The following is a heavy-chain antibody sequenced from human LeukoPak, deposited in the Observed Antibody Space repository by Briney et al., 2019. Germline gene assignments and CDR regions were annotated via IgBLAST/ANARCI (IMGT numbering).Heavy chain of an antibody. D-gene: IGHD3-16*01. CDR1: GFTFSYYW. J-gene: IGHJ4*02. V-gene: IGHV3-74*01. Sequence: GGSLRLSCAASGFTFSYYWMYWVRQAPGKGLVWVSRINEGGSRTIYADFVKGRFTISRDNAKNSLYLQMNSLRAEDSAVYYCARGRGSDYWGQGTLVTVSS. CDR2: INEGGSRT. CDR3: ARGRGSDY.